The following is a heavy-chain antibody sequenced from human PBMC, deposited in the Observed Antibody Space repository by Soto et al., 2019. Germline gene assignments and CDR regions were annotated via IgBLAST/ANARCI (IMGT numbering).Heavy chain of an antibody. Sequence: SETLSLTCTVSGGSISSYYWSWIRQPPGKGLEWIGYIYYSGSTNYNPSLKSRVTISVDTSKNQFSLKLSSVTAADTAVYYCASLPAARIQGGYYYYYMDVWGKGTTVTVSS. CDR2: IYYSGST. J-gene: IGHJ6*03. D-gene: IGHD2-2*01. CDR1: GGSISSYY. V-gene: IGHV4-59*01. CDR3: ASLPAARIQGGYYYYYMDV.